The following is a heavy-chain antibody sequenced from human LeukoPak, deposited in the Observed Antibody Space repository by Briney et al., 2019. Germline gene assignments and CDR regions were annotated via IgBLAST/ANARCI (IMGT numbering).Heavy chain of an antibody. V-gene: IGHV4-34*01. J-gene: IGHJ5*02. CDR1: GGSFSGYY. D-gene: IGHD2-2*01. CDR2: INHSGST. CDR3: ARDSLYCSSTSCYLSWFDP. Sequence: SETLSLTCAVYGGSFSGYYWSWIRQPPGKGLEWIGEINHSGSTNYNPSLKSRVTISVDTSKNQFFLKLSSVTAADTAVYYCARDSLYCSSTSCYLSWFDPWGQGTLVTVSS.